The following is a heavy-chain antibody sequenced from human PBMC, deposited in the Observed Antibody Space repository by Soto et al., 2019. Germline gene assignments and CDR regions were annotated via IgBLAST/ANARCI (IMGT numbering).Heavy chain of an antibody. J-gene: IGHJ5*02. CDR1: GFTFSSYW. CDR3: ARDEGYCSSTSCSNWFDP. V-gene: IGHV3-74*01. CDR2: INSDGSST. D-gene: IGHD2-2*01. Sequence: EVQLVESGGGLVQPGGSLRLSCAASGFTFSSYWMHWVRQAPGKGLVWVSRINSDGSSTSYADSVKGRFTISRDNAKNKLYLQMYSLRDEDTAVYYCARDEGYCSSTSCSNWFDPWGQGTLVTVSS.